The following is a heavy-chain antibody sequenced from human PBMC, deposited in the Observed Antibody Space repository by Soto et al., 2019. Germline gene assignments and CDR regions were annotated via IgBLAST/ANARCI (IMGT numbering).Heavy chain of an antibody. J-gene: IGHJ6*02. CDR3: ARASTGPISYGMDV. CDR1: GGSISSSNW. V-gene: IGHV4-4*02. D-gene: IGHD1-1*01. CDR2: IYHSGST. Sequence: SETLSLTCAVSGGSISSSNWWSWVRQPPGKGLEWIGEIYHSGSTNYNPSLKSRVTISVDKSKNQFSLKLSSVTAADTAVYYCARASTGPISYGMDVWGQGTTVTVSS.